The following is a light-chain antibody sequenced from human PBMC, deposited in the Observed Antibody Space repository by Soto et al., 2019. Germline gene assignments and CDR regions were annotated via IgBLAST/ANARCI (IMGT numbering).Light chain of an antibody. CDR1: QGVTSSY. V-gene: IGKV3-20*01. CDR3: QEYRSSRT. CDR2: GAS. J-gene: IGKJ1*01. Sequence: EIVLTQSPGTLSLSPGERATLSCRASQGVTSSYLAWYQQKPGQAPRLLIYGASTRATGIPDRFSGGGSGTDFTLTISRLEPEDFAVYYCQEYRSSRTFGQGTKVDIK.